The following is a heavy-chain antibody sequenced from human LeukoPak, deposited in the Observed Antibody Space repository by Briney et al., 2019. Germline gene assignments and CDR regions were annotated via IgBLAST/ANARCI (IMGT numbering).Heavy chain of an antibody. CDR1: GGTFSSYA. D-gene: IGHD6-13*01. Sequence: GASVKVSCKASGGTFSSYAISWVRQAPGQGLEWMGRIIPILGIANYAQKFQGRVTITADKSTSTAYMELSSLRPEDTAVYYCARSEQQLVMRDVFGIWGQGTMVTVSS. V-gene: IGHV1-69*04. J-gene: IGHJ3*02. CDR2: IIPILGIA. CDR3: ARSEQQLVMRDVFGI.